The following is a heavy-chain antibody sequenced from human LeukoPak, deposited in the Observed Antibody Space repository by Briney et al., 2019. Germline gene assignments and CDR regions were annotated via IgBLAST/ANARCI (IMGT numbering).Heavy chain of an antibody. D-gene: IGHD3-10*01. CDR1: GFTFSNYG. Sequence: GGSLRLSCAASGFTFSNYGMAWFRQAPGKGLEWVSGLSGNVHNPYYADSVKGRFTISRDNSKNRLDLEMNSLRAEDTATYFCAKDTYGRFDLWGPGTLVTVSS. CDR2: LSGNVHNP. V-gene: IGHV3-23*01. CDR3: AKDTYGRFDL. J-gene: IGHJ4*02.